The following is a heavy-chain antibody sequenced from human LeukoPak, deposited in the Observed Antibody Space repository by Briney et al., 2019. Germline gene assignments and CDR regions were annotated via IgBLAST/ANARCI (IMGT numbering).Heavy chain of an antibody. V-gene: IGHV3-30-3*01. CDR3: AREFGHNRWYFDY. CDR1: GFTFSSYA. D-gene: IGHD5-24*01. Sequence: PGRSLRHSCAASGFTFSSYAMHWVRQAPGKGLEWVAVISYDGSNKYYADSVKGRFTISRDNSKNTLYLQMNSLRAEDTAVYYCAREFGHNRWYFDYWGQGALVTVSS. CDR2: ISYDGSNK. J-gene: IGHJ4*02.